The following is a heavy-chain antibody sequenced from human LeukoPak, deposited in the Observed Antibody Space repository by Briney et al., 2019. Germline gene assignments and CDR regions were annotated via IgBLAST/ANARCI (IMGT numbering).Heavy chain of an antibody. D-gene: IGHD6-13*01. J-gene: IGHJ4*02. CDR2: INHSGST. CDR3: ARHYPITAAGTFDY. CDR1: GGSFSGYY. Sequence: SETLSLTCAVYGGSFSGYYWSWIRQPPGKGLEWIGEINHSGSTNYNPSLKSRVTISVDTSKNQFSLKLSSVTAADTAVYYCARHYPITAAGTFDYWGQGTLVTVSS. V-gene: IGHV4-34*01.